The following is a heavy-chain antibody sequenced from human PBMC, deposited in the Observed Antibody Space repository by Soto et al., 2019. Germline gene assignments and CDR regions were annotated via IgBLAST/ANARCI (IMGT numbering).Heavy chain of an antibody. V-gene: IGHV1-2*02. J-gene: IGHJ3*02. CDR2: INPNSGGT. CDR1: GYTFTGYY. CDR3: ARDYGDAFDI. Sequence: ASVKVSCNASGYTFTGYYMHWVRQAPGQGLEWMGWINPNSGGTNYAQEFRGRVTLTRDTSISKGYMELSRLRSDDTALYYCARDYGDAFDIWGQGTMVTVSS. D-gene: IGHD4-17*01.